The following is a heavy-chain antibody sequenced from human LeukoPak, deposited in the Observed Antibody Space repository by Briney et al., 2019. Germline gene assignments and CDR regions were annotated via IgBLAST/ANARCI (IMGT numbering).Heavy chain of an antibody. CDR1: GGSFSGSY. CDR2: IKHSGSA. J-gene: IGHJ4*02. CDR3: ARARRDSGYYKVDY. Sequence: SETLSLTCAVYGGSFSGSYWSWIRQPPGKGLEWIGEIKHSGSANYNPSLKSRVTLSIDKSKNQFSLNLNSVTAADTAVYYCARARRDSGYYKVDYWGQGTLVTVSS. D-gene: IGHD3-3*01. V-gene: IGHV4-34*01.